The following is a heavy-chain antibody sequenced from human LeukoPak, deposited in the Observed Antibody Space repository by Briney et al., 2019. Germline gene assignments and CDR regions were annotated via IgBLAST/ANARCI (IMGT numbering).Heavy chain of an antibody. CDR1: GRTFLSYV. V-gene: IGHV1-69*06. CDR3: ARGERSSKYYYYYYMDV. CDR2: SIPIFGTA. Sequence: SVQVSCKASGRTFLSYVISGVRQAPGQGLEWMGGSIPIFGTANYAQKFQGSVTITADKSTSTVYMELSSLRSEDTAVYYCARGERSSKYYYYYYMDVWGKGTTVTVSS. D-gene: IGHD6-6*01. J-gene: IGHJ6*03.